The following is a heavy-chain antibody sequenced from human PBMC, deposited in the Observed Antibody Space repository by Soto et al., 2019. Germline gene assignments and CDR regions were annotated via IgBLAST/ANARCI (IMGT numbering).Heavy chain of an antibody. V-gene: IGHV4-31*02. CDR2: IYWTGST. CDR1: GDSVGRGGHY. CDR3: ARDAGLASAIDY. J-gene: IGHJ4*02. Sequence: QVQLQESGPGLVKPSQTLSVTCSVSGDSVGRGGHYWTWIRQHPGKGLEWIGSIYWTGSTSYNPSLKSRVTISVDRSKNQFSLKVISVTAADTAVYYCARDAGLASAIDYWGQGTLITVSS. D-gene: IGHD1-26*01.